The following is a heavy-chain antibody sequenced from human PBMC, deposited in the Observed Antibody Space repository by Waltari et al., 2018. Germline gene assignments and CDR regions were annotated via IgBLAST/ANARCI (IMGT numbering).Heavy chain of an antibody. V-gene: IGHV3-74*01. D-gene: IGHD3-16*02. J-gene: IGHJ4*02. CDR3: ATAGSYRYDY. CDR2: INTDGTTT. CDR1: GVTVSRVW. Sequence: EVQLVESGGGLVQPGGSLRLSCLASGVTVSRVWMHWVRQDPEKGLVWVSRINTDGTTTDYADSVKGRFTISKDNARNMLYLQMNSLTAEDTAVYYCATAGSYRYDYWGQGTLVTVSS.